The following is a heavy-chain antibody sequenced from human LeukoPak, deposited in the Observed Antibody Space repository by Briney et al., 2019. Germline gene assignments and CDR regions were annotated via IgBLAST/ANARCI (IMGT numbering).Heavy chain of an antibody. CDR2: LSGGSDYI. CDR3: AKFGDGWYWDS. J-gene: IGHJ4*02. V-gene: IGHV3-21*01. CDR1: GFTFSSYN. D-gene: IGHD6-19*01. Sequence: PGGSLRLSCAASGFTFSSYNMYWVRQAPGKGLEWVSSLSGGSDYIFYAGPVKGRFTVSRDNARNALYLQMNSLRAEDTAVYYCAKFGDGWYWDSWGQGTLVTVSS.